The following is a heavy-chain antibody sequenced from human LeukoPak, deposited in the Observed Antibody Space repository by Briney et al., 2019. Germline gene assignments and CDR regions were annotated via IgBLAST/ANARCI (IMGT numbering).Heavy chain of an antibody. CDR3: ARQAHYYDSSGYSEYFQH. V-gene: IGHV5-51*01. CDR1: GYSFTSYW. D-gene: IGHD3-22*01. Sequence: GEALKISCKGSGYSFTSYWIGWGRQMPGKGLEWMGIIYPGDSDTRYSPSFQGQVTISADKSISTAYLQWSSLKASDTAMYYCARQAHYYDSSGYSEYFQHWGQGTLVTVSS. CDR2: IYPGDSDT. J-gene: IGHJ1*01.